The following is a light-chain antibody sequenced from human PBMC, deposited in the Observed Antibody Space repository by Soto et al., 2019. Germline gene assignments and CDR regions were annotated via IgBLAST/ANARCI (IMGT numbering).Light chain of an antibody. J-gene: IGKJ4*01. CDR3: QQYGSPR. Sequence: EIVLTQSPGTLSLSPGERATLSRRASQSVSSSYLAWYQQKPGQAPRLLIYGASSRATGIPDRFSGSGSGTDFTLTISRLEPGDFAVYYCQQYGSPRFGGGTKVDIK. CDR1: QSVSSSY. V-gene: IGKV3-20*01. CDR2: GAS.